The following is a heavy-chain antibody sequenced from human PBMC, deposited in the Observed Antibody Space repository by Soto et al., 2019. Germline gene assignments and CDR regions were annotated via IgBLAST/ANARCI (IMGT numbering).Heavy chain of an antibody. V-gene: IGHV3-30*18. J-gene: IGHJ3*02. CDR2: ISYDGSNK. CDR1: GFTFSSYG. Sequence: QVQLVESGGGVVQPGRSLRLSCAASGFTFSSYGMHWVRQAPGKGLEWVAVISYDGSNKYYADSVKGRFTISRDNSKNTLYLPMNSLRAEDTAVYYCAKPLLTVTYAFDIWGQGTMVTVSS. CDR3: AKPLLTVTYAFDI. D-gene: IGHD4-17*01.